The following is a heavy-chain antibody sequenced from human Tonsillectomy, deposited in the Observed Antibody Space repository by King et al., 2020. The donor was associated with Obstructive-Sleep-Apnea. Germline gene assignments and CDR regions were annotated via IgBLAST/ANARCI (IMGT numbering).Heavy chain of an antibody. Sequence: QLVQSGAEVKKPGESLRISCKGSGYSFTIYWISWVRQMPGKGLEWMGRIDPSDSYTNYSPSFQGHVTISADQSISTAYLQWSSLKASDTAMYYCARQEADGGQLLPSNWFDPWGQGTLVTVSS. V-gene: IGHV5-10-1*03. CDR3: ARQEADGGQLLPSNWFDP. CDR1: GYSFTIYW. D-gene: IGHD2-2*01. J-gene: IGHJ5*02. CDR2: IDPSDSYT.